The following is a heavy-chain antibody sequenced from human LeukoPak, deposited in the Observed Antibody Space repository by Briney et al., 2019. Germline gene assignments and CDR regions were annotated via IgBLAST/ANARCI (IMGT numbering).Heavy chain of an antibody. CDR1: GDSLSSHE. V-gene: IGHV1-69*04. CDR2: IIPIFDVT. J-gene: IGHJ5*02. CDR3: ARRIYCTGGECYDGWFDP. Sequence: SVKVSCKASGDSLSSHELSWVRQAPGQGLEWMGRIIPIFDVTTYAQKFHGRVTITADKSTSTAYMELRSLRSEDTAVYYCARRIYCTGGECYDGWFDPWGQGTLVTVSS. D-gene: IGHD2-8*02.